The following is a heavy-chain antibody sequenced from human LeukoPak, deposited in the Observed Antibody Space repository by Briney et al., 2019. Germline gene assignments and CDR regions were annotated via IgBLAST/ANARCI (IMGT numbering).Heavy chain of an antibody. CDR1: GFRFDDHG. V-gene: IGHV3-20*04. CDR2: INWNGGST. D-gene: IGHD6-19*01. CDR3: AGGDRNGWYFDY. Sequence: GGSLRLSCAASGFRFDDHGMSWVRHAPGKGLQWVSGINWNGGSTGYAASVKGRFTISRDNAKNSLYLQMNSLRAEDTALYYCAGGDRNGWYFDYWGQGILVTVSS. J-gene: IGHJ4*02.